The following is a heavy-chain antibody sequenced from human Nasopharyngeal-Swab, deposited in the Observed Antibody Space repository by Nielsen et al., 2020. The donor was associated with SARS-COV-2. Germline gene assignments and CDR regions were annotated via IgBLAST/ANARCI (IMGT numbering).Heavy chain of an antibody. CDR2: IYYSGST. CDR1: GGSISSYY. J-gene: IGHJ5*02. D-gene: IGHD3-22*01. V-gene: IGHV4-59*01. CDR3: ARYKVVVVSSSWFDP. Sequence: SETLSLTCTVSGGSISSYYWSWIRQPPGKGLEWIGYIYYSGSTNYNPSLKSRVTISVDTSKNQFSLKLSSVTAADTAVYYCARYKVVVVSSSWFDPWGQGTLVTASS.